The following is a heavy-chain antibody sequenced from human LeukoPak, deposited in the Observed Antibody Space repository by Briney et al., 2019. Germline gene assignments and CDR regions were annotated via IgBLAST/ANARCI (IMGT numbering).Heavy chain of an antibody. CDR3: ARVGYDILTGYSEFYYFDY. CDR2: INAGNGNT. Sequence: ASVKVSCKASGYTFTSYDINWVRQATGQRLEWMGWINAGNGNTKYSQKFQGRVTITRDTSASTAYMELSSLRSEDTAVYYCARVGYDILTGYSEFYYFDYWGQGTLVTVSS. V-gene: IGHV1-3*01. CDR1: GYTFTSYD. D-gene: IGHD3-9*01. J-gene: IGHJ4*02.